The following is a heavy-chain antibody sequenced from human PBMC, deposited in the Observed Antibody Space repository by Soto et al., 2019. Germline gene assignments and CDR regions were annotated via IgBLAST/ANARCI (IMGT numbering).Heavy chain of an antibody. CDR1: GGSFSGYY. Sequence: SETLCLTCAVYGGSFSGYYWRGIRQPPGKGLGGVGEIKHSGSTNYNPSLKSRVTISVDTSKNQFSLKLSSVTAADTAVYYCARVLGIAAAGTMVDYWGQGTLVTVSS. V-gene: IGHV4-34*01. CDR2: IKHSGST. CDR3: ARVLGIAAAGTMVDY. D-gene: IGHD6-13*01. J-gene: IGHJ4*02.